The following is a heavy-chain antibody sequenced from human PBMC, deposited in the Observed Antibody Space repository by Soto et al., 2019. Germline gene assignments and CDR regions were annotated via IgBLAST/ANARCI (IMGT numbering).Heavy chain of an antibody. V-gene: IGHV4-39*01. Sequence: SETLSLTCTVSGGSISSSSYYWGWIRQPPGKGLEWIGSIYYSGSTYYNPSLKSRVTISVDTSKNQFSLKLSSVTAADTAVYYCASFDPRGYSGYDFDYWGQGTLVTVSS. CDR1: GGSISSSSYY. CDR3: ASFDPRGYSGYDFDY. J-gene: IGHJ4*02. CDR2: IYYSGST. D-gene: IGHD5-12*01.